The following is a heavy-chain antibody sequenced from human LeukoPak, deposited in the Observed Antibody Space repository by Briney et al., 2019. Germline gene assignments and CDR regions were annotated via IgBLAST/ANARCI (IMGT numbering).Heavy chain of an antibody. CDR2: IYSGGGT. CDR1: GFAVSSNY. Sequence: GGSLRLSCAASGFAVSSNYMSWVRQAPGKGLEWVCIIYSGGGTYYADSVKGRFTISRDNSKNTLYLQMNSVRAEDTAVYYCARERYSYGHRGLDYWGQGTLVTVSS. V-gene: IGHV3-53*01. D-gene: IGHD5-18*01. J-gene: IGHJ4*02. CDR3: ARERYSYGHRGLDY.